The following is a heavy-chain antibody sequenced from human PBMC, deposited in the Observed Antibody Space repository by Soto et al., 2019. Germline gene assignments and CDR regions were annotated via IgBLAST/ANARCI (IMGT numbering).Heavy chain of an antibody. CDR1: GGSFSGYY. Sequence: SETLSLTCAVYGGSFSGYYWSWIRQPPGKGLEWIGEINHSGSTNYNPSLKSRVTISVDTSKNQFSLKLSSVTAADTAVYYCARGNCSGGSCYVDYWGQGTLVTVS. J-gene: IGHJ4*02. D-gene: IGHD2-15*01. CDR2: INHSGST. CDR3: ARGNCSGGSCYVDY. V-gene: IGHV4-34*01.